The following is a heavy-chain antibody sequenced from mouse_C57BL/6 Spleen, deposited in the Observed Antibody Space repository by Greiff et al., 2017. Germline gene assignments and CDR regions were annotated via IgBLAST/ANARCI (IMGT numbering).Heavy chain of an antibody. Sequence: VKLMESGAELVRPGASVTLSCKASGYTFTDYEMHWVKQTPVHGLEWIGAIDPETGGTAYNQKFKGKAILTADKSSSTAYMELRSLTSEDSAVYYCYYGSFAYWGQGTLVTVSA. CDR3: YYGSFAY. V-gene: IGHV1-15*01. J-gene: IGHJ3*01. CDR1: GYTFTDYE. CDR2: IDPETGGT. D-gene: IGHD1-1*01.